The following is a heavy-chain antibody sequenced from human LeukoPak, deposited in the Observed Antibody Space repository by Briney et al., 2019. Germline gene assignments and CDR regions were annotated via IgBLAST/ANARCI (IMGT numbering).Heavy chain of an antibody. CDR1: GFTFSVYG. J-gene: IGHJ4*02. Sequence: GGSLRLSCAASGFTFSVYGMSWVRQAPGKGLEWVSAISGDGTYCADSVKGRFTISRDNSKNTLYLQMNSLRAEDTAVYYCAKFIRLRWYSYFDYWGQGTLVTVSS. CDR3: AKFIRLRWYSYFDY. V-gene: IGHV3-23*01. D-gene: IGHD4-23*01. CDR2: ISGDGT.